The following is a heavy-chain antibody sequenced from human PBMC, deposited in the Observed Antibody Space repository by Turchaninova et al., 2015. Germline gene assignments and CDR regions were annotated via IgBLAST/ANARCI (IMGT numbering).Heavy chain of an antibody. D-gene: IGHD3-16*01. CDR2: INYDGTTT. V-gene: IGHV3-74*01. Sequence: EVLLVESGGGFVQPGGSLRLSCAASRLTFSIYAMAGVRQAPGKGLVCVSRINYDGTTTNYPDSVKGRFTVSRDNAKNTLYLQMHSLRAEDTAVYYCVRDNWGPDTWGRGTLVTVSS. CDR1: RLTFSIYA. CDR3: VRDNWGPDT. J-gene: IGHJ4*02.